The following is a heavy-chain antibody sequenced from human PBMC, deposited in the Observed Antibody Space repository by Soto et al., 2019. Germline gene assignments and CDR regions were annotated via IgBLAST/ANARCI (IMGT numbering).Heavy chain of an antibody. CDR1: GYTFTSYG. CDR3: ARARRVGYCSGGSCVHYFDY. D-gene: IGHD2-15*01. CDR2: ISAYNGNT. J-gene: IGHJ4*02. Sequence: GASVKVSCKASGYTFTSYGISWVRQAPGQGLEWMGWISAYNGNTNYAQKLQGRVTMTTDTSTNTAYMELRSLRSDDTAVYYCARARRVGYCSGGSCVHYFDYWGQGTLVTVSS. V-gene: IGHV1-18*01.